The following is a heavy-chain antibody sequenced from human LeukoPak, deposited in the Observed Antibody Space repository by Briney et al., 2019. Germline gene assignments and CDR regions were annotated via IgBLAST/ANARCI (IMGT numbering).Heavy chain of an antibody. CDR1: GFTFSSYW. Sequence: GGSLRLSCAPSGFTFSSYWMSWVRQAPGKGLEWVANIKQDGSDKYYVDSVKGRFTISRDNSKNTLYLQMNSLRAEDTAVYYCARDPGIYNAGFDYWGQGTLVTVSS. J-gene: IGHJ4*02. CDR3: ARDPGIYNAGFDY. D-gene: IGHD6-13*01. CDR2: IKQDGSDK. V-gene: IGHV3-7*01.